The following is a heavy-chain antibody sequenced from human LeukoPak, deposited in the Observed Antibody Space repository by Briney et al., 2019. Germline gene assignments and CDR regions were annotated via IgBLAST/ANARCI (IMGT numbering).Heavy chain of an antibody. Sequence: GGSLRLSCAASGFTFSSYWMSWVRQAPGKGLEWVANIKQDGSEKYYVDSVKGRFTISRDNAKNSLYLQMNSLRAEDTAVYYCARAYSSSWYRGYFDYWGQGTLVTVSS. CDR3: ARAYSSSWYRGYFDY. V-gene: IGHV3-7*01. CDR1: GFTFSSYW. CDR2: IKQDGSEK. D-gene: IGHD6-13*01. J-gene: IGHJ4*02.